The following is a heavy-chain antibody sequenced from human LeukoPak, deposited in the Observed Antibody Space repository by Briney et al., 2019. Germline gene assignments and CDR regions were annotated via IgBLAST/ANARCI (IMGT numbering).Heavy chain of an antibody. CDR1: GYTFTGYY. Sequence: ASVTVSCKASGYTFTGYYMHWVRQAPGQGLEWMGWISAYNGNTNYAQKLQGRVTMTTDTSTSTAYMELRSLRPDDTAVYYCARNLYYYDSSGSTPDDYWGQGTLVTVSS. J-gene: IGHJ4*02. CDR3: ARNLYYYDSSGSTPDDY. CDR2: ISAYNGNT. V-gene: IGHV1-18*01. D-gene: IGHD3-22*01.